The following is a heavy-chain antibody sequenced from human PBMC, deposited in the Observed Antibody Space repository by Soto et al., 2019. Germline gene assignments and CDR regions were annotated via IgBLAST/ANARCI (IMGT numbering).Heavy chain of an antibody. CDR3: ARDQRRDYDFWSGYSQGFDH. CDR2: INAANGNT. V-gene: IGHV1-3*01. D-gene: IGHD3-3*01. Sequence: QVQLVQSGAEVKKPGASVTVSCKTSGYSFTYHAIHWVRQAPGQRLEWMGWINAANGNTRTSQKFQGRLTMTRDTSTITAYWDLSRLRSEDTAVYYCARDQRRDYDFWSGYSQGFDHWGQGTQVTVSS. J-gene: IGHJ4*02. CDR1: GYSFTYHA.